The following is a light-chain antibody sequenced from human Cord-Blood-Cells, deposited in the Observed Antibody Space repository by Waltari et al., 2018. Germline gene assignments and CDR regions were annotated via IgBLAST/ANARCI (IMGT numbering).Light chain of an antibody. Sequence: DIQMTQSPSSLSASVGDRVTITCRASQSISSYLNWYQQKPGKAPKLLIYAASSLQSGVTSRFSGRGSGTDFTLTISRLEPEEFATYYCQQSCSTPPICTFGPGTKVDIK. CDR1: QSISSY. CDR2: AAS. V-gene: IGKV1-39*01. CDR3: QQSCSTPPICT. J-gene: IGKJ3*01.